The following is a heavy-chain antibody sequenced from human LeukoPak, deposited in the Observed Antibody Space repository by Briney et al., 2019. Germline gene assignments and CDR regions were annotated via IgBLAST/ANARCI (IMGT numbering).Heavy chain of an antibody. CDR3: AKGWGGIVGANDY. CDR1: GFTFNSYA. J-gene: IGHJ4*02. D-gene: IGHD1-26*01. Sequence: GGSLRLSCAASGFTFNSYAMNWVRQPPGKGLERVSAIIGSGGMTYYVDSVKGRFTISRDNSKNTLYLQMNSLGAEDTAVYYCAKGWGGIVGANDYWGQGTLVTVSS. V-gene: IGHV3-23*01. CDR2: IIGSGGMT.